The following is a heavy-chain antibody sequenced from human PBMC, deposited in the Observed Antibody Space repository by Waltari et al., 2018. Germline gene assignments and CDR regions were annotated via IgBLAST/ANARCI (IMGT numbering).Heavy chain of an antibody. CDR1: EYTFTSSN. V-gene: IGHV1-46*01. Sequence: QVQLVQSGAEVKKPGASVKISCKTSEYTFTSSNIHWVRQAPGQGLEWMGIINPRGGSTSYAQKFQGRVTMTRNTSTSTVYMELSSLRSEDTAVYYCALDRGALWMDVWGQGTTVTVSS. CDR2: INPRGGST. CDR3: ALDRGALWMDV. J-gene: IGHJ6*02. D-gene: IGHD2-21*01.